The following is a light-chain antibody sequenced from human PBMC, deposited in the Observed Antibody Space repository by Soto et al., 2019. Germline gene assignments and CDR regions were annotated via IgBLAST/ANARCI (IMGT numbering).Light chain of an antibody. V-gene: IGKV1-9*01. CDR1: QGISSY. CDR3: QQVYSYPQT. J-gene: IGKJ1*01. Sequence: DIQLTQSPSFLSASVGARVTITCRASQGISSYLAWYQRKPGKAPKLLIYAASTLQSGVPSRFSGSGSGTEFTLTISSLQPEDIATYDCQQVYSYPQTFGQGTKVEIK. CDR2: AAS.